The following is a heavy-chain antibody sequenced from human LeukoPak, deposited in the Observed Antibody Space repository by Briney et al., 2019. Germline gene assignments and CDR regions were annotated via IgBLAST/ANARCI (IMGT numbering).Heavy chain of an antibody. CDR2: IYHSGST. V-gene: IGHV4-38-2*02. CDR1: GGSISSGYY. CDR3: ARALGYCGGDCYLGTAFDI. Sequence: SETLSPTCTVSGGSISSGYYWGWIRQPPGKGLEWIGSIYHSGSTYYNPSLKSRVTISVDTSKNQFSLKLSSVTAADTAVYYCARALGYCGGDCYLGTAFDIWGQGTMVTVSS. D-gene: IGHD2-21*02. J-gene: IGHJ3*02.